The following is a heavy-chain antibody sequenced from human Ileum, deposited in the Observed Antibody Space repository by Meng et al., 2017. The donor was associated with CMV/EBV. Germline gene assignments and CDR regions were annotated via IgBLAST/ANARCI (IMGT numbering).Heavy chain of an antibody. CDR1: GFMFDNYW. CDR2: IRQDGSET. J-gene: IGHJ5*02. CDR3: ARGYSRFDP. V-gene: IGHV3-7*01. D-gene: IGHD2-15*01. Sequence: GESLKISCAASGFMFDNYWMAWVRQAPGEGLEWVANIRQDGSETYYVDSVKGRFTISRDNAKNSLYLQLNSLRAEDTAVYYCARGYSRFDPWGQGTLVTVSS.